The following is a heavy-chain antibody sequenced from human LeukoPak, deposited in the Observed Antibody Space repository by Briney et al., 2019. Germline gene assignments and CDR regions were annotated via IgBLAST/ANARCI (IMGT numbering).Heavy chain of an antibody. Sequence: GGSLRLSCAASGFTFSSYAMHWVRQAPGKGLEWVAVIWYDGSNKYYADSVKGRFTISSDTSKNTLYLQMNSLRAEDTAVYYCARDLSPVVRASPMGYWGQGTLVTVSS. CDR3: ARDLSPVVRASPMGY. D-gene: IGHD3-10*01. CDR1: GFTFSSYA. CDR2: IWYDGSNK. J-gene: IGHJ4*02. V-gene: IGHV3-33*01.